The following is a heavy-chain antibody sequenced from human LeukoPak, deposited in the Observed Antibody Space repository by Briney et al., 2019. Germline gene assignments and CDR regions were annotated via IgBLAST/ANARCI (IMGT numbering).Heavy chain of an antibody. D-gene: IGHD6-19*01. V-gene: IGHV1-2*02. CDR2: INPNSGDT. Sequence: ASVKVSCKASGYTFTGYYMHWVRQAPGQGHEWMGWINPNSGDTNYSQKFQGRVSMTRDTSINTAYMELSRLTSDDTAVYYCARDLYSSGWTDAFDIWGQGTMVTVSS. J-gene: IGHJ3*02. CDR1: GYTFTGYY. CDR3: ARDLYSSGWTDAFDI.